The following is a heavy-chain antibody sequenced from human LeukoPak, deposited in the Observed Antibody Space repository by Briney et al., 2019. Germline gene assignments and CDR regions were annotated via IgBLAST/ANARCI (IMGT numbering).Heavy chain of an antibody. CDR3: ARGHRVGYYGSGSYFYYGMDV. D-gene: IGHD3-10*01. V-gene: IGHV4-39*07. CDR1: GGSISSSSYY. Sequence: PSETLSLTCTVSGGSISSSSYYWSWIRQPPGKGLEWIGEINHSGSTNYNPSLKSRVTISVDTSKNQFSLKLSSVTAADTAVYYCARGHRVGYYGSGSYFYYGMDVWGQGTTVTVSS. J-gene: IGHJ6*02. CDR2: INHSGST.